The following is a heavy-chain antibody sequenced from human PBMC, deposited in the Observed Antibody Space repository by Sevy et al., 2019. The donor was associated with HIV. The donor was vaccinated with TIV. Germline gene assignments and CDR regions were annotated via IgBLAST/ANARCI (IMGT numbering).Heavy chain of an antibody. CDR1: GGSISSETYD. CDR3: ARGAPPVDWLQFSRAFDY. J-gene: IGHJ4*02. D-gene: IGHD5-12*01. CDR2: IYASGST. Sequence: SETLSLTCSVSGGSISSETYDWNWIRQPAGKGLEWIGRIYASGSTNYNPSLKSRVTISVDTSKTHFSLDLNSVTAADTAVYYCARGAPPVDWLQFSRAFDYWGQGSLVTVSS. V-gene: IGHV4-61*02.